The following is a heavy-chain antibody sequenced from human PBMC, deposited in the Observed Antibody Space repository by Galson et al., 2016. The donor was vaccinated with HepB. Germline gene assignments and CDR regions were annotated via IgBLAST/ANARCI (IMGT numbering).Heavy chain of an antibody. Sequence: SLRLSCAASGLTFRSYAMHWVRQAPGKGLEWVAVISYDGSNKYYADSVKGRFTISRDNSKNTLYLRMNSLRAEDTAVYYCARDADIVKVPAAIRADYWGQGTLVTVSS. J-gene: IGHJ4*02. CDR2: ISYDGSNK. D-gene: IGHD2-2*02. CDR3: ARDADIVKVPAAIRADY. CDR1: GLTFRSYA. V-gene: IGHV3-30*04.